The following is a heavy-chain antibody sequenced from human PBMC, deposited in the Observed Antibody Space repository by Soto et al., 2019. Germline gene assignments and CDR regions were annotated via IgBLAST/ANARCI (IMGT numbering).Heavy chain of an antibody. V-gene: IGHV3-13*01. J-gene: IGHJ4*02. CDR1: GFTFSSYD. CDR3: ARSAAGTWLRFREFDY. CDR2: IGTAGDT. Sequence: GGSLRLSCAASGFTFSSYDMHWVRQATGKGLEWVSAIGTAGDTYYPGSVKGRFTISRENAKNSLYLQMNSLRAGDTAVYYCARSAAGTWLRFREFDYWGQGTLVTVSS. D-gene: IGHD6-13*01.